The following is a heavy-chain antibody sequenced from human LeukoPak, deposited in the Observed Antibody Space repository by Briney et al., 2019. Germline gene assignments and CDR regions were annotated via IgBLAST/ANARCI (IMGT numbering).Heavy chain of an antibody. CDR2: IYPGDSDT. V-gene: IGHV5-51*01. Sequence: HGESLKISCKGSGYNFTNYWIGWVRQMPGKGLEWMGIIYPGDSDTRYSPSFQGQVTISADKSISTAYLQWSSLKASDTAMYYCARHPSASGYDAAAFDYWGQGTLVTVSS. J-gene: IGHJ4*02. D-gene: IGHD5-12*01. CDR1: GYNFTNYW. CDR3: ARHPSASGYDAAAFDY.